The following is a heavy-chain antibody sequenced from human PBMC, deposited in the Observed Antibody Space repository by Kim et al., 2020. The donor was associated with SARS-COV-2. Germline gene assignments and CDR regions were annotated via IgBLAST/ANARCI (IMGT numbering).Heavy chain of an antibody. V-gene: IGHV3-74*01. Sequence: GGSLRLSCAASGFTFSSYWFHWVRQAPEKGLVWVSRMDPDGPTINYADSVKGRFTISRDNAKNTLYLQMNSLRADDTAVYYCVRGTIAPAGTDYWGQGTLVTVSP. D-gene: IGHD6-13*01. J-gene: IGHJ4*02. CDR3: VRGTIAPAGTDY. CDR1: GFTFSSYW. CDR2: MDPDGPTI.